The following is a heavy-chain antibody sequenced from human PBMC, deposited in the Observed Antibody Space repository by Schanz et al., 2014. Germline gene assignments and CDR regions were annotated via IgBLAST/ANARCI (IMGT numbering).Heavy chain of an antibody. CDR3: ARGGYCSRTSCYFKGGWFDP. D-gene: IGHD2-2*01. Sequence: QLQLQESGPGLVKPSETLSLTCTVSGGSISSFYWSWIRQPAGKGLEWIGRIYTNGSTKYNPSLKSRVTMSVDTSKTQFSLKLSSVTAADTAVYYCARGGYCSRTSCYFKGGWFDPWGQGTLVTVSS. CDR2: IYTNGST. J-gene: IGHJ5*02. V-gene: IGHV4-4*07. CDR1: GGSISSFY.